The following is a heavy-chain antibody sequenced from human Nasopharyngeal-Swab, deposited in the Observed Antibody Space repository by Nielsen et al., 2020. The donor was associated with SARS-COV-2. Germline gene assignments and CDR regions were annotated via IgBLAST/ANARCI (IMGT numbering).Heavy chain of an antibody. CDR1: GYTFTSYG. CDR3: AREWLDYYYYYGMDV. V-gene: IGHV1-18*01. Sequence: SVKVSCKASGYTFTSYGISWVRQAPGQGLEWMGWISAYNGNTNYAQKLQGRVTMTTDTSTSTAYMELRSLRSDDTAVYYCAREWLDYYYYYGMDVWGQGTTVTVSS. CDR2: ISAYNGNT. D-gene: IGHD6-19*01. J-gene: IGHJ6*02.